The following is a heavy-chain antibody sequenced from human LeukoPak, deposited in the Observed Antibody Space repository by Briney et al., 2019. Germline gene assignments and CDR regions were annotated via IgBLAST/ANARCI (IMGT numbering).Heavy chain of an antibody. CDR2: TSYSDST. CDR3: ARGSSRFDC. J-gene: IGHJ4*02. D-gene: IGHD6-13*01. CDR1: GDSFSSGY. Sequence: SETLSLTCTVSGDSFSSGYWSWIQQPPGKGLEWIGYTSYSDSTRYSPSLKSRVTMSIDTSMNQFSLKVTSVTAADTAVYYCARGSSRFDCWGQGTLVTVSS. V-gene: IGHV4-59*01.